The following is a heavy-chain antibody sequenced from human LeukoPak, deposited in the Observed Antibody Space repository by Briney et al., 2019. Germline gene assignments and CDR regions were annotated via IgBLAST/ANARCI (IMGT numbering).Heavy chain of an antibody. V-gene: IGHV3-48*04. CDR1: GFTFSSYS. J-gene: IGHJ5*02. CDR2: ISSSGSTI. D-gene: IGHD6-13*01. CDR3: VKDSDELIAAVYNWFDP. Sequence: GGSLRLSCAASGFTFSSYSMNWVRQAPGKGLEWVSYISSSGSTIYYADSVKGRFTISRDNAKNSLYLQMNSLRAEDTAVYYCVKDSDELIAAVYNWFDPWGQGTQVTVSS.